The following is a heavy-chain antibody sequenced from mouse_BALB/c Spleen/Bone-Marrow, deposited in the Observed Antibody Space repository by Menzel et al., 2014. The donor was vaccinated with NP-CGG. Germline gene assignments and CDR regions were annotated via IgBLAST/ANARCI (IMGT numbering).Heavy chain of an antibody. J-gene: IGHJ3*01. Sequence: QVQLQQSGAELMKPGASVKISCKATGYTFSRYWIEWVKQRPGHGLEWIGEILPGSGSINYNEKFKGKATFTADTSSNTAYMQLSSLTSEDSAVYYCARNYGNYVWFANWGQGTLVTVSA. CDR1: GYTFSRYW. CDR3: ARNYGNYVWFAN. V-gene: IGHV1-9*01. D-gene: IGHD2-1*01. CDR2: ILPGSGSI.